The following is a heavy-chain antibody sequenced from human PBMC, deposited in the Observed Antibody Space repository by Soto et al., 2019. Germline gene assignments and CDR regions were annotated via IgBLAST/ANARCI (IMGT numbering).Heavy chain of an antibody. CDR3: ARAGGYDYIWGSYRPIDY. D-gene: IGHD3-16*02. V-gene: IGHV1-18*01. J-gene: IGHJ4*02. Sequence: QVQLVQSGAEVKKPGASVKVSCKASGYTFTSYGISWVRQAPGQGLEWMGWISAYNGNTNYAQKLQGRGTMNTDTSTSTAYMGLRSLRSDDTAVYYCARAGGYDYIWGSYRPIDYWGQGTLVTVSS. CDR1: GYTFTSYG. CDR2: ISAYNGNT.